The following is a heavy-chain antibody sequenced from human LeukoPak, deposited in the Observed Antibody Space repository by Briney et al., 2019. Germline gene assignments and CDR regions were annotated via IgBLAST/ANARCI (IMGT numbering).Heavy chain of an antibody. CDR2: IYYSGST. V-gene: IGHV4-39*07. CDR1: GGSISSSSYY. CDR3: ATFPGYYKKDFDY. D-gene: IGHD3-10*01. Sequence: PSETLSLTCTVSGGSISSSSYYWGWIRQPPGKGLEWIGSIYYSGSTYYNPSLKSRVTISVDTSKNQFSLKLSSVTAADTAVYYCATFPGYYKKDFDYWGQGTLVTVSS. J-gene: IGHJ4*02.